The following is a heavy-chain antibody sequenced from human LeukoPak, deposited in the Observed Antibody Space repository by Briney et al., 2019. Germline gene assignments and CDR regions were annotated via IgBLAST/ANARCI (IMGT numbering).Heavy chain of an antibody. CDR2: IYYSGST. CDR1: GGSISSYY. D-gene: IGHD6-13*01. Sequence: SETLSLTCTVSGGSISSYYWSWIRQPPGKGLEWIGYIYYSGSTNYNPSLKSRVTISVDTSKNQFSLKLSSVTAADTAVYYCAREVRSSSWYGYFDLWGRGTLVTVSS. CDR3: AREVRSSSWYGYFDL. V-gene: IGHV4-59*01. J-gene: IGHJ2*01.